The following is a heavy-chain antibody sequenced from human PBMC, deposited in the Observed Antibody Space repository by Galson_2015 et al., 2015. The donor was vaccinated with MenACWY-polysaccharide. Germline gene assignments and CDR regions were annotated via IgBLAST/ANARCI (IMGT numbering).Heavy chain of an antibody. CDR2: INSDGRST. CDR1: GFTFSGNW. CDR3: ARGGGRGPENYEFDY. V-gene: IGHV3-74*01. J-gene: IGHJ4*02. Sequence: SLRLSCAASGFTFSGNWMHWVRQAPGKGLVWVSRINSDGRSTSYADSVKGRFTTSRDNAKNTLYLQMNSLSAEDTAVYYCARGGGRGPENYEFDYWGQGTLVNVSS. D-gene: IGHD3-3*01.